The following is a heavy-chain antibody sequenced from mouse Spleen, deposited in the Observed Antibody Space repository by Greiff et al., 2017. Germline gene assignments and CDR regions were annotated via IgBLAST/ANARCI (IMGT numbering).Heavy chain of an antibody. CDR1: GFTFSSYA. CDR3: ARLYDGYYSWFAY. J-gene: IGHJ3*01. CDR2: ISSGGGNT. Sequence: EVKVEESGGGLVKLGGSLKLSCAASGFTFSSYAMSWVRQTPEKRLEWVATISSGGGNTYYPDSVKGRFTISRDNAKNTLYLQMSSLKSEDTAMYYCARLYDGYYSWFAYWGQGTLVTVSA. V-gene: IGHV5-9*04. D-gene: IGHD2-3*01.